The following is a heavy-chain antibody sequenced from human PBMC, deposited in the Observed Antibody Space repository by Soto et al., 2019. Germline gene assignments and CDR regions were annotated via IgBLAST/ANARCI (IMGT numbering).Heavy chain of an antibody. CDR1: GGSISSYY. CDR3: ARVGYCSGGSCYSP. J-gene: IGHJ5*02. Sequence: QVQLQESGPGLVKPSETLSLTCTVSGGSISSYYWSWIRQPPGKGLEWIGYIYYSGSTNYNPSLKSRVTISVDTPKNQFSLKLSSVTAADTAVYYCARVGYCSGGSCYSPWGQGTLVTVSS. D-gene: IGHD2-15*01. CDR2: IYYSGST. V-gene: IGHV4-59*01.